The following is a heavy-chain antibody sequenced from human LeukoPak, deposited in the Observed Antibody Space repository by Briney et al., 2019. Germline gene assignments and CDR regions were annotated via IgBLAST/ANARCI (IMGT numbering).Heavy chain of an antibody. CDR2: TYYRSKWYN. CDR1: GDSVSSNSAA. Sequence: SQTLSLTRAISGDSVSSNSAAWNWIRQSASRGLEWLGRTYYRSKWYNDYAVSVKSRITINPDTSKNQFSLQLNSVTPEDTAVYYCARAAYLTTSYYYYYYGMDVWGQGTTVTVSS. J-gene: IGHJ6*02. V-gene: IGHV6-1*01. CDR3: ARAAYLTTSYYYYYYGMDV. D-gene: IGHD4-17*01.